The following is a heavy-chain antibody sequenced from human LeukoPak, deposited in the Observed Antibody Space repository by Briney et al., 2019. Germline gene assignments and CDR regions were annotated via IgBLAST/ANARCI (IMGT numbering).Heavy chain of an antibody. J-gene: IGHJ5*02. Sequence: GASVKVSCKASGYSFTSYWIGWVRQMPGKGLEWMGIIYPGDSDTRYSPSFQGQVTISADKSISTAYLQWSSLKASDTAMYYCARSIQLWAYNWFDPWGQGTLVTVSS. D-gene: IGHD5-18*01. CDR2: IYPGDSDT. V-gene: IGHV5-51*01. CDR3: ARSIQLWAYNWFDP. CDR1: GYSFTSYW.